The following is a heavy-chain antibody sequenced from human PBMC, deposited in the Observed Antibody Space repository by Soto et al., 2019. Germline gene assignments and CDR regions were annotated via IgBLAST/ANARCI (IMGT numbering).Heavy chain of an antibody. CDR3: ARDRALVLTGYHEHYYYYGMDV. D-gene: IGHD3-9*01. J-gene: IGHJ6*02. CDR2: MNPNSGNT. V-gene: IGHV1-8*01. Sequence: ASVKVSCKASGYTFTSYDINWVRQATGQGLEWMGWMNPNSGNTGYAQKFQGRVTMTRNTSISTAYMELSSLRSEDTAVYYCARDRALVLTGYHEHYYYYGMDVWGQGTTVTVSS. CDR1: GYTFTSYD.